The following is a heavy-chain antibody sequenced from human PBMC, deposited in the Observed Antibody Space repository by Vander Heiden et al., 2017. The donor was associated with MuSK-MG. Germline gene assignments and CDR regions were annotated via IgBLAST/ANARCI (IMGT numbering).Heavy chain of an antibody. D-gene: IGHD3-22*01. J-gene: IGHJ4*02. CDR2: ISGSGGST. V-gene: IGHV3-23*04. CDR1: GFTFSSYA. Sequence: EVQLVESGGGLVQPGGSLRLSWAASGFTFSSYAMSWVRQASGKGLEWVSAISGSGGSTYYADAVKGRFTISRDNSKNTMYLQMNSLRAEDTAVYYCAKKPYYYDSFADYWGQGTLVTVSS. CDR3: AKKPYYYDSFADY.